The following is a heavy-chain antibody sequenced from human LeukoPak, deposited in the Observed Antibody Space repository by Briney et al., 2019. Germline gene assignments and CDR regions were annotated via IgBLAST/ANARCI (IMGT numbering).Heavy chain of an antibody. CDR3: AKVGPMIVVVIPLDAFDI. D-gene: IGHD3-22*01. J-gene: IGHJ3*02. V-gene: IGHV3-33*06. Sequence: GGSLRLSCAASGFTFSSFGMHWVRQAPGKGLEWVAVIWYDGSNKYYADSVKGRFTISRDNSKNTLYLQMNSLRAEDTAVYYCAKVGPMIVVVIPLDAFDIWGQGTMVTVSS. CDR1: GFTFSSFG. CDR2: IWYDGSNK.